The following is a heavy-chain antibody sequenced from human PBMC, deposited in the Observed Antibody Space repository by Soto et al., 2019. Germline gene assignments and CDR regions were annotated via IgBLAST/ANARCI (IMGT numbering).Heavy chain of an antibody. CDR1: GFSLSTGGVG. V-gene: IGHV2-5*02. D-gene: IGHD2-21*02. CDR2: IYWDDDK. J-gene: IGHJ6*02. Sequence: QITLKESGPTLVKPTQTLTLTCTFSGFSLSTGGVGVGWIRQPPGKALEWLALIYWDDDKRYIPSLKSRLTVTKDTSKNQVVLTMTNMDPVDTATYYCAHSRCGGDCLRSYSSHYYYGMDVWGQGTTVTVSS. CDR3: AHSRCGGDCLRSYSSHYYYGMDV.